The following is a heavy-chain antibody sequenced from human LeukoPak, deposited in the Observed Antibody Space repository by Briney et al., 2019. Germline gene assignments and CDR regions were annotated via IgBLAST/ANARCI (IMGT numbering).Heavy chain of an antibody. D-gene: IGHD1-1*01. J-gene: IGHJ4*02. V-gene: IGHV4-30-2*01. CDR1: GGSISSGGYS. CDR2: IYHSGST. Sequence: PSETLSLTCAVSGGSISSGGYSWSWIRQPPGKGLEWIGYIYHSGSTYYNPSLKSRVTISVDRSKNQFSLKLISVTAADTAVYYCARVRAYGTNCNLDSWGQGTLVTVSS. CDR3: ARVRAYGTNCNLDS.